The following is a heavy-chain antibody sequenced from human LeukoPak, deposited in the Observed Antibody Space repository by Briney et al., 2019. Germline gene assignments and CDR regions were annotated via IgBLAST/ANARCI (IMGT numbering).Heavy chain of an antibody. V-gene: IGHV4-39*01. Sequence: SETLSLTCTVSGGSISSSSYYWGWIRQPPGKGLEWIGSIYYSGSTYYNPSLKSRVTISVDTSKNQFSLKLSSVIAADTAVYYCARSKRIGFFGPSAAAGTAGFDPWGQGTLVTVSS. CDR2: IYYSGST. CDR1: GGSISSSSYY. J-gene: IGHJ5*02. D-gene: IGHD6-13*01. CDR3: ARSKRIGFFGPSAAAGTAGFDP.